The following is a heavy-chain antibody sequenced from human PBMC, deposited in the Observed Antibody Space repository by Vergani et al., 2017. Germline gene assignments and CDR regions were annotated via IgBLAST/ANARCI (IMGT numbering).Heavy chain of an antibody. Sequence: QVQLVQSGAEVKKPGSSVKVSCKASGGTFSSYAISWVRQAPGQGLEWMGGIIPIFGTANYAQKFQGRVMITADESTSTAYMELSSLRSEDTAVYYCAGGRCSGGSCYSYYYYYMDVWGKGTTVTVSS. CDR3: AGGRCSGGSCYSYYYYYMDV. J-gene: IGHJ6*03. CDR1: GGTFSSYA. CDR2: IIPIFGTA. D-gene: IGHD2-15*01. V-gene: IGHV1-69*12.